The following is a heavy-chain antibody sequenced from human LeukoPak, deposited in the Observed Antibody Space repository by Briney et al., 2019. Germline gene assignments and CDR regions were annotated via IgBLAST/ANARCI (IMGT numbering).Heavy chain of an antibody. J-gene: IGHJ5*02. CDR2: IYPGDSDT. CDR1: GYSFTSYW. V-gene: IGHV5-51*01. D-gene: IGHD6-13*01. Sequence: GESLKISCKGSGYSFTSYWIRWVRQMPGKGLEWMGIIYPGDSDTRYSPSFQGQVTISADKSISTAYLQWSSLKASDTAMYYCARHYESGIAAADNWFDPWGQGTLVTVSS. CDR3: ARHYESGIAAADNWFDP.